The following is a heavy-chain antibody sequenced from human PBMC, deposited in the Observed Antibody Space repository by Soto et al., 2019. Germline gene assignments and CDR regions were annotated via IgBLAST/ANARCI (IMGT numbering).Heavy chain of an antibody. V-gene: IGHV1-18*01. CDR1: GYTFTSYG. CDR2: ISAYNGTT. D-gene: IGHD6-19*01. Sequence: QVQLVQSGAEVKKPGASVKVSCKASGYTFTSYGISWVRQAPGQGLEWMGWISAYNGTTNYAQKLQGRVTMTTDTSTSTAYMELRSLRSDDTAVYYCARVRVAGTFSDYYYGMDVWGQGTTVTVSS. J-gene: IGHJ6*02. CDR3: ARVRVAGTFSDYYYGMDV.